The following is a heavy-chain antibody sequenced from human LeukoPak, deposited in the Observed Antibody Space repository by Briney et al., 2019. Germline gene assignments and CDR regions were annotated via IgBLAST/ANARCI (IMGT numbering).Heavy chain of an antibody. Sequence: SVKVSCKASGGTFSSYAISWVRQAPGQGLEWMGRIIPILGIANYAQKFQGRVTITADKSTSTAYMELSSLRSEDTAVYYCATSDSSSWYWPQGYWGQGTLVTVSS. J-gene: IGHJ4*02. CDR2: IIPILGIA. CDR1: GGTFSSYA. CDR3: ATSDSSSWYWPQGY. D-gene: IGHD6-13*01. V-gene: IGHV1-69*04.